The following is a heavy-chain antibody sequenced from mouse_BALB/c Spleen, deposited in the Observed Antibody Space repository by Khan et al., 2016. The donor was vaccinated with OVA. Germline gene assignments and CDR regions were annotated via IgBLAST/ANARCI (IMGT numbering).Heavy chain of an antibody. CDR2: IWSGCST. CDR1: GFSITTYG. V-gene: IGHV2-2*02. CDR3: ARNYDYDEGLAY. D-gene: IGHD2-4*01. J-gene: IGHJ3*01. Sequence: QVQLKQSGPGLVQPSQSLSITCTVSGFSITTYGVYWVRQSPGKGLEWLGVIWSGCSTDYNAAFKSWLGISKDNSKSQVFYQMNSLQANDTAIYYCARNYDYDEGLAYWGQGTLVTVSA.